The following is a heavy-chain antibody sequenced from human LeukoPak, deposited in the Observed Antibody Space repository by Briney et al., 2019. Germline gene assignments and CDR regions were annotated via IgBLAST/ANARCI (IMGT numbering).Heavy chain of an antibody. V-gene: IGHV5-51*01. J-gene: IGHJ4*02. Sequence: GESLKISCKGSGYSFTSYWIGWVRQMPGKGLEWMGIIYPGDSDTRYSPSFQGQVTISADKSISTAYLQWSSLKASDTAMYYCARSLAYCGGDCYPHFDYWGQGTLVTVSS. D-gene: IGHD2-21*02. CDR3: ARSLAYCGGDCYPHFDY. CDR1: GYSFTSYW. CDR2: IYPGDSDT.